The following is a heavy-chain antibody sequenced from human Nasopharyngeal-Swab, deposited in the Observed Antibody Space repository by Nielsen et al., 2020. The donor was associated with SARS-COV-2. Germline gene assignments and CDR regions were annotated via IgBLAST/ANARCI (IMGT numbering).Heavy chain of an antibody. CDR2: INTNTGNP. CDR3: ARQLCSSTTCYEAY. CDR1: GYTFTSYG. J-gene: IGHJ4*02. Sequence: ASVKVSCKASGYTFTSYGISWVRQAPGQGLEWMGWINTNTGNPTYAQGFTGQFVFSSDTSVSTAYLQISNLQAEDSAIYYCARQLCSSTTCYEAYWGQGTLVTVSS. V-gene: IGHV7-4-1*02. D-gene: IGHD2-2*01.